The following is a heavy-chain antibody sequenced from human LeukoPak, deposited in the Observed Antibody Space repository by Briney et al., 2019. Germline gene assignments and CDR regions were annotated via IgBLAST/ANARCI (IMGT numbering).Heavy chain of an antibody. CDR2: IYTSGST. J-gene: IGHJ3*02. CDR1: GGSISSHY. Sequence: SETLSLTCTASGGSISSHYWNWIRQPPGKGLEWIGRIYTSGSTNYNPSLKSRVTMSVDTSKNQFSLKLSSVTAADTAVYYCARDDGYYYAFDIWGQGTMVTVSS. V-gene: IGHV4-4*07. D-gene: IGHD3-22*01. CDR3: ARDDGYYYAFDI.